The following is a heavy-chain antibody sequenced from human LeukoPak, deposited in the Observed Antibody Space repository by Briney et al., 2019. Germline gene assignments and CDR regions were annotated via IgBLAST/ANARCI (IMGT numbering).Heavy chain of an antibody. Sequence: LSGGSLRLSCAASGFTFSSYAMSWVRQAPGKGLEWVSAISGSGGSTYYADSVKGRFTISRDNSKNTLYLQMNSLRAEDTAVYYCAKWRYSYGPGYLDYWGQGTLVTVSS. V-gene: IGHV3-23*01. D-gene: IGHD5-18*01. CDR2: ISGSGGST. J-gene: IGHJ4*02. CDR3: AKWRYSYGPGYLDY. CDR1: GFTFSSYA.